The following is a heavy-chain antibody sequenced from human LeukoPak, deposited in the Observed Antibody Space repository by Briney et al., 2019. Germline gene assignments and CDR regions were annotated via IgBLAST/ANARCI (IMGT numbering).Heavy chain of an antibody. CDR3: ATTLYRSGAFDI. D-gene: IGHD2-15*01. V-gene: IGHV1-69*05. Sequence: SVKVSCKASGGTFSSYAISWVRQAPGQGLEWMGGIIPIFGTANYAQKFQGRVTITTDESTSTAYMELSSLRSEDTAVYYCATTLYRSGAFDIWGQGTMVTVSS. CDR2: IIPIFGTA. CDR1: GGTFSSYA. J-gene: IGHJ3*02.